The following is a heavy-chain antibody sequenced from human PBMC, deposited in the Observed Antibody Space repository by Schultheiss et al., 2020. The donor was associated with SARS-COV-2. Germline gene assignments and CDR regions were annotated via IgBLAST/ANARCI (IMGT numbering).Heavy chain of an antibody. CDR1: GFNFGDYA. J-gene: IGHJ4*02. D-gene: IGHD6-6*01. CDR3: TTDAEYSSSSVIDY. Sequence: GESLKISCTASGFNFGDYATSWVRQAPGKGLEWVGRIKSKTDGGTTDYAAPVKGRFTISRDDSKNTLYLQMNSLKTEDTAVYYCTTDAEYSSSSVIDYWGQGTLVTVSS. CDR2: IKSKTDGGTT. V-gene: IGHV3-15*01.